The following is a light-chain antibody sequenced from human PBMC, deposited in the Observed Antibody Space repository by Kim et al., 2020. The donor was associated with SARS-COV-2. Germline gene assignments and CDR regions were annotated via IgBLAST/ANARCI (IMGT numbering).Light chain of an antibody. J-gene: IGKJ1*01. CDR2: AAS. Sequence: DIQMTQSPSSLSASVGDRITITCRASQGISSWLAWYQQKPEKAPKCLIYAASSLQSGVPSRFSGSGSGTDFTLTISNLQPEDFATYYCQQYDNYPRSFGQGTKVDI. CDR3: QQYDNYPRS. CDR1: QGISSW. V-gene: IGKV1D-16*01.